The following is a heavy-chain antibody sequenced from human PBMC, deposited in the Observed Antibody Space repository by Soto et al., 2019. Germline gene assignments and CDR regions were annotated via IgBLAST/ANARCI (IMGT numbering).Heavy chain of an antibody. J-gene: IGHJ4*02. Sequence: EVQLVESGGGLVQPGGSLRLSCAASGFTVSSNYMSWVRQAPGKGLEWVSVIYSGGSTYYADSVKGRFTISRDNSKNTLYLQMNSLRAEDTAVYYCAREDVGATTGFDYWGQGTLVTVSS. CDR3: AREDVGATTGFDY. D-gene: IGHD1-26*01. CDR2: IYSGGST. V-gene: IGHV3-66*01. CDR1: GFTVSSNY.